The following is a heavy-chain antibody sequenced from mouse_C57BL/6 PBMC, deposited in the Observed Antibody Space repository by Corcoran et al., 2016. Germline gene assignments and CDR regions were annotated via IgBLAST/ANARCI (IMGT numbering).Heavy chain of an antibody. J-gene: IGHJ2*01. D-gene: IGHD3-1*01. CDR3: ARVGFYYFDY. V-gene: IGHV1-19*01. CDR1: GYTFTDYY. CDR2: INPYNDGT. Sequence: EVQLQQSGPVLVKPGASVKMSCKASGYTFTDYYMNWVKQSHGKSLEWIGVINPYNDGTSYNQKFKGKATLTVDKSSSTAYMELNSLTSEDSAVYYCARVGFYYFDYWGQGTTLTVSS.